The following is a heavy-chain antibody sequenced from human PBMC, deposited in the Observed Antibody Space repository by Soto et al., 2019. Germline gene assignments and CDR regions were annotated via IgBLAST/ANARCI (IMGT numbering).Heavy chain of an antibody. D-gene: IGHD2-15*01. CDR3: ARDVCSGSLRVRHGCDY. CDR1: GYTFTSYG. V-gene: IGHV1-18*01. J-gene: IGHJ4*02. Sequence: QVQLVQSGAEVKKPGASVKVSCKASGYTFTSYGISWVRQAPGQGLEWMGWISAYNGNTNYAQKLQGRVTMTTDTSTRKAYIEMRSLRSYDTAVYYWARDVCSGSLRVRHGCDYWGQRTMVTVSS. CDR2: ISAYNGNT.